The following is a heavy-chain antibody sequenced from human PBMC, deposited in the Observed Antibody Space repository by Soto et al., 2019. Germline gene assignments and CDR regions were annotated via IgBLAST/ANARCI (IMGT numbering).Heavy chain of an antibody. CDR2: ISSTTNYI. V-gene: IGHV3-21*06. CDR3: ARVAY. CDR1: GFTFTRYS. Sequence: PGGSLRLSCAASGFTFTRYSMNWVRQAPGKGLEWVSSISSTTNYIYYGDSMKGRFTISRDNAKNSLFLQMNTLRPEDTAMYYCARVAYWGPGTQVTVSS. J-gene: IGHJ4*02.